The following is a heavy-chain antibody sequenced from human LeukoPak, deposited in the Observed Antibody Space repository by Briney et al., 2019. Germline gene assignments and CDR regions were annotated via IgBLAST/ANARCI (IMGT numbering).Heavy chain of an antibody. V-gene: IGHV4-59*01. D-gene: IGHD3-22*01. CDR2: IYYSGST. Sequence: PSETLSLTCTVSGGSISSYYWSWIRQPPEKGLEWLGYIYYSGSTNYNPSLTSRVTISVDTSKNQFSLKLSSVTAADTAVYYCATLAREYYYDSSGKAGWDAFDIWGQGTMVTVSS. CDR1: GGSISSYY. J-gene: IGHJ3*02. CDR3: ATLAREYYYDSSGKAGWDAFDI.